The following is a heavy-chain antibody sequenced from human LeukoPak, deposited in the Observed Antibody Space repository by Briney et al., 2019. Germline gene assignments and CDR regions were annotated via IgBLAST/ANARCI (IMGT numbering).Heavy chain of an antibody. Sequence: SETLSLTCTVPGGSISSSSYYWGWIRQPPGKGLEWIGSIYYSGSTYYNPSLKSRVTISVDTSKNQFSLKLSSVTAADTAVYYCARGDYDILTWYYWGQGTLVTVSS. J-gene: IGHJ4*02. D-gene: IGHD3-9*01. V-gene: IGHV4-39*01. CDR3: ARGDYDILTWYY. CDR2: IYYSGST. CDR1: GGSISSSSYY.